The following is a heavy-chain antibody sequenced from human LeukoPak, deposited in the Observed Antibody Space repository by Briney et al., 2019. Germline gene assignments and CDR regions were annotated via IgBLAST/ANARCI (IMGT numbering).Heavy chain of an antibody. V-gene: IGHV4-61*02. CDR2: IYASGST. CDR3: ARDMVTVAGLFDY. D-gene: IGHD6-19*01. J-gene: IGHJ4*02. CDR1: GGSLSSGTYY. Sequence: PSETLSLTCTVSGGSLSSGTYYWSWIRQPAGKGLEWIERIYASGSTSYNPSLKSRVTISVDTSENQFSLNLSSVTAADTAVYYCARDMVTVAGLFDYWGQGTLVTVSS.